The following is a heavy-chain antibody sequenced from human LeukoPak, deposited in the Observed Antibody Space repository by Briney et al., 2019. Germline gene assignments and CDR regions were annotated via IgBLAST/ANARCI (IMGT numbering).Heavy chain of an antibody. CDR3: ARVAGSYSIRPFDF. CDR2: IRASDGYT. CDR1: GFTFDNYA. V-gene: IGHV3-23*01. D-gene: IGHD1-26*01. Sequence: PGGSLRLSCAASGFTFDNYAMTWVRQAPGRGLEWVSAIRASDGYTYYADSVQGRFIISRDKSKNTVSLQINSLTGDDTALYYCARVAGSYSIRPFDFWGQGRVVLVSS. J-gene: IGHJ4*02.